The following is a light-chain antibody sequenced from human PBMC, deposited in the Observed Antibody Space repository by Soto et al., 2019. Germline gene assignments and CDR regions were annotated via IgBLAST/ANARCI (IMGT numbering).Light chain of an antibody. CDR3: LQDYNYPLT. J-gene: IGKJ4*01. CDR2: AAS. Sequence: AIQMTQSPSSLSASIGDRVTITCRASQAIRNDLGWFQQKPGKAPKLLISAASSLHSGVPSRFSGSGSGTGFTLTISSLQPEDSATYYCLQDYNYPLTFGGGTKVDIK. V-gene: IGKV1-6*01. CDR1: QAIRND.